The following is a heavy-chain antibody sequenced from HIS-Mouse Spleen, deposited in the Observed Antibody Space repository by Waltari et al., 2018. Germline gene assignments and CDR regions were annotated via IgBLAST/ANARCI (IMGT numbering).Heavy chain of an antibody. CDR3: YSSSSFDY. V-gene: IGHV4-34*01. Sequence: QVQLQQWGAGLLKPSETLSLTCAVYGGSFSGYYWSWIRQPPGKGLGWIGEINHSGSTNYNPSLKSRVTISVDTSKNQFSLKLSSVTAADTCARAGYSSSSFDYWGQGTLVTVSS. CDR2: INHSGST. CDR1: GGSFSGYY. D-gene: IGHD6-6*01. J-gene: IGHJ4*02.